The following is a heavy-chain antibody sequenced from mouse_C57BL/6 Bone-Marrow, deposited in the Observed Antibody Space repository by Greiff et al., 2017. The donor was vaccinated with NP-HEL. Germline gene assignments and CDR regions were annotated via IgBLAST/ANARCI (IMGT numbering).Heavy chain of an antibody. CDR3: ASAYYYGSSWFAY. Sequence: VQRVESGPGLVAPSQSLSITCTVSGFSLTSYGVDWVRQSPGKGLEWLGVIWGVGSTNYNSALKSRLSISKDNSKSQVFLKMNSLQTDDTAMYYCASAYYYGSSWFAYWGQGTLVTVSA. V-gene: IGHV2-6*01. CDR2: IWGVGST. J-gene: IGHJ3*01. D-gene: IGHD1-1*01. CDR1: GFSLTSYG.